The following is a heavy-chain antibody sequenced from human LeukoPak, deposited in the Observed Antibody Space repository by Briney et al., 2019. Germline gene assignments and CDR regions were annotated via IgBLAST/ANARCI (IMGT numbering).Heavy chain of an antibody. J-gene: IGHJ4*02. CDR3: GLATSYKIDS. CDR2: SFYSRGS. CDR1: GYSISSGYY. V-gene: IGHV4-38-2*02. D-gene: IGHD3-10*01. Sequence: SETLSLTCTVSGYSISSGYYWGWIRQPPGKGLEWIGESFYSRGSNYNPSLKSRVTMSLDESTNHFSLKLSSVTAADTAVYYCGLATSYKIDSWGQGTLVIVSS.